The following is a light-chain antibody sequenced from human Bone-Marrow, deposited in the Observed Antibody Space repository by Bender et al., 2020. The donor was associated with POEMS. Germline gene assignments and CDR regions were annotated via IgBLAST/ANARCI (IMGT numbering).Light chain of an antibody. V-gene: IGLV3-1*01. CDR2: QDT. J-gene: IGLJ3*02. CDR3: CSYAGSYTWV. Sequence: SYELTQPPSVSVSPGQTATITCSGEKLGEEYACWYQQKPGQSPVVVIYQDTKRPSGIPERFSGSTSCNTASLTISGLQTEDEADYYCCSYAGSYTWVFGGGTKLTV. CDR1: KLGEEY.